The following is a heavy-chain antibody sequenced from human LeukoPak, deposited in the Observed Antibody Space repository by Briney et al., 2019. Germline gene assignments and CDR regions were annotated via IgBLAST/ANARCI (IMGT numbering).Heavy chain of an antibody. CDR3: ARQVYGDYYFPGAFDI. D-gene: IGHD4-17*01. CDR2: ISGSGGST. Sequence: PGGSLRLSCAVSGFTVSGNYMSWVRQAPGKGLEWVSAISGSGGSTYYADSVKGRFTISRDNSKNTLYLQMNSLRAEDTAVYYCARQVYGDYYFPGAFDIWGQGTMVTVSS. V-gene: IGHV3-23*01. CDR1: GFTVSGNY. J-gene: IGHJ3*02.